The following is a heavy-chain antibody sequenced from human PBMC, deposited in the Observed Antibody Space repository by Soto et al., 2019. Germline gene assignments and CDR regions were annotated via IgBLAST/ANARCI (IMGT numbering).Heavy chain of an antibody. CDR1: GVSISSDNW. Sequence: QVQLQESGPGLVKPSGTLSLTCAVSGVSISSDNWWSWVRQPPGKGLEWMGEIYHTGGTFYNPSLKSGVTVSLDKSNNQFSLRLTTVTAADTAVYYCAKNTCYGGYCDTALKIWGQGTTVTVSP. J-gene: IGHJ3*02. V-gene: IGHV4-4*02. CDR2: IYHTGGT. CDR3: AKNTCYGGYCDTALKI. D-gene: IGHD2-21*01.